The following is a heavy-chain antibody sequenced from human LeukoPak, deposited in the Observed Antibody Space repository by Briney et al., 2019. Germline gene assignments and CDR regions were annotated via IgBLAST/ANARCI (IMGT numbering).Heavy chain of an antibody. CDR1: GFTFSSYG. CDR2: IRYDGSNK. J-gene: IGHJ4*02. Sequence: GGSLRLSCAAPGFTFSSYGMHWVRQAPGKGLEWVAFIRYDGSNKYYADSVKGRFTISRDNSKNTLYLQMNSLRAEDTAVYYCAKDSDYYDSSRSEYFDYWGQGTLVTVSS. CDR3: AKDSDYYDSSRSEYFDY. D-gene: IGHD3-22*01. V-gene: IGHV3-30*02.